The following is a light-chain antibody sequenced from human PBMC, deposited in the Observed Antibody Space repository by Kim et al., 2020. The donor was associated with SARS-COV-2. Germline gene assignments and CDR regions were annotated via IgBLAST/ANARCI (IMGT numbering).Light chain of an antibody. Sequence: SSSGGDSVSIVCRASQCCNLWLAWSRQRPGNAPALLLSQASVLQSGVSSKFRGSGSGTEFTLTIDSLQPDDCASYYCQQYNFYRFTFGQGTKLEI. CDR1: QCCNLW. CDR3: QQYNFYRFT. V-gene: IGKV1-5*03. CDR2: QAS. J-gene: IGKJ2*01.